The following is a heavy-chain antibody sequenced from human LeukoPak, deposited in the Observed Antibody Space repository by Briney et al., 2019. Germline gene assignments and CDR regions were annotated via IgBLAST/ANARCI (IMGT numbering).Heavy chain of an antibody. Sequence: PERSLRLSCAASGFTFRSYGIHWVRQAPGKGLEWVAVIWYDGSNKYYADSVKGRFIISRDNSKNTLYLQMNSLRAEDTAVYYCARDKAAAGTYWFDPWGQGTLVTVSS. J-gene: IGHJ5*02. D-gene: IGHD6-13*01. CDR2: IWYDGSNK. CDR3: ARDKAAAGTYWFDP. V-gene: IGHV3-33*08. CDR1: GFTFRSYG.